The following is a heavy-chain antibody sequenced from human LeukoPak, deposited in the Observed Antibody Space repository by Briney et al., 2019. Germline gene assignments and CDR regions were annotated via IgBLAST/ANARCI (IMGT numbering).Heavy chain of an antibody. Sequence: SETLSLTCAVYGGSFSGYYWSWIRQPAGNGLEWIGRIYTSGSTNYNPSLKSRVTMSVDTSKNQFSLKLSSVTAADTAVYYCARDPVTTVVSPVLYYYYYLDVWGKGTTVTVSS. CDR2: IYTSGST. V-gene: IGHV4-4*07. CDR1: GGSFSGYY. D-gene: IGHD4-23*01. CDR3: ARDPVTTVVSPVLYYYYYLDV. J-gene: IGHJ6*03.